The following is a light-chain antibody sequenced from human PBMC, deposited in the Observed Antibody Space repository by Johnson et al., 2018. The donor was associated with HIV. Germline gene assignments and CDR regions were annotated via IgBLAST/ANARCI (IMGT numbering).Light chain of an antibody. J-gene: IGLJ1*01. V-gene: IGLV1-51*01. CDR1: SSNIGNIY. CDR2: ANN. CDR3: GTWDSSLSGGV. Sequence: QSVLTQPPSVSAAPGQKVTISCSGSSSNIGNIYISWYQHPPGTAPKLLIYANNKLPSGIPDRFSGSKSGTSATLGLTVIQSGDEAGYYCGTWDSSLSGGVFGTGTKVTFL.